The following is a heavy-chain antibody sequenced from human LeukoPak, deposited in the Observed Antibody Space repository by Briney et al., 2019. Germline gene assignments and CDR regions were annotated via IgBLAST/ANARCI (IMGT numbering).Heavy chain of an antibody. Sequence: GESLKISCKASGYTFTGYWIGWVRQMPGKGLEWMGIIHPSDSDVKYSPSFQGQVTISADRSINTAYLQWSSLKASDTAIYYGARPGASGPFDSWGQGTLVTASS. CDR3: ARPGASGPFDS. J-gene: IGHJ4*02. V-gene: IGHV5-51*01. CDR2: IHPSDSDV. CDR1: GYTFTGYW.